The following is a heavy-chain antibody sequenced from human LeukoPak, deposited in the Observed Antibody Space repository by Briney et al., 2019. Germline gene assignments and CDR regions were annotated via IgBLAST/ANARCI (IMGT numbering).Heavy chain of an antibody. CDR1: GFTFSIYT. J-gene: IGHJ4*02. Sequence: GGSLRLSCVASGFTFSIYTMSWVRQAPGKGLEWVSSISSSSSYIYYADSVKGRFTISRDNAKNSLYLQMNSLRAEDTAVYYCARGLAGAPTPTAILRPFDYWGQGTLVTVSS. CDR3: ARGLAGAPTPTAILRPFDY. D-gene: IGHD2-21*02. CDR2: ISSSSSYI. V-gene: IGHV3-21*01.